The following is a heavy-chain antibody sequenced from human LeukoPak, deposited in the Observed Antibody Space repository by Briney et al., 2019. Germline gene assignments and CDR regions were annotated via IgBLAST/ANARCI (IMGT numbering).Heavy chain of an antibody. D-gene: IGHD2-2*01. J-gene: IGHJ4*02. CDR3: AKDSSPFTSAYFAS. CDR2: ISGSGVDT. Sequence: GGSLRLSCAASGLTFSNYAMSWVRQAPGKGLEWVSTISGSGVDTYCADSVKRRSPISRHISRDTLFLQMNSLRAEGTGVYYCAKDSSPFTSAYFASWGLGALVTVSS. CDR1: GLTFSNYA. V-gene: IGHV3-23*01.